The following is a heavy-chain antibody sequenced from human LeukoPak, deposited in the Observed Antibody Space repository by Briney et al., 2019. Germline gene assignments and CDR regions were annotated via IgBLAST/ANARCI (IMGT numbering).Heavy chain of an antibody. Sequence: PGGSLRLSCAASGFTFSSYWMHWVRQAPGQGLVWVSRINSDGSSTSYADYVKGRFTISRDNAKNTLYLQMNSLRAEDTAVYYCASSYYDFWSGYSVDYWGQGTLVTVSS. V-gene: IGHV3-74*01. CDR2: INSDGSST. CDR3: ASSYYDFWSGYSVDY. CDR1: GFTFSSYW. D-gene: IGHD3-3*01. J-gene: IGHJ4*02.